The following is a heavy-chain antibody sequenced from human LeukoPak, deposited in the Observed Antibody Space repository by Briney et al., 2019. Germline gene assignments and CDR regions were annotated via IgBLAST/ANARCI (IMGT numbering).Heavy chain of an antibody. CDR1: GFTLSSYP. V-gene: IGHV3-48*01. J-gene: IGHJ4*02. CDR3: ATDRNWGFDY. D-gene: IGHD7-27*01. Sequence: GESLKISCKGSGFTLSSYPMNWVRQAPGKGLEWLSHISPSVTSTWDADSVKGRFTISRDNAKNSLFLQMNSLRVEDTAVYYCATDRNWGFDYWGQGTLVTVSS. CDR2: ISPSVTST.